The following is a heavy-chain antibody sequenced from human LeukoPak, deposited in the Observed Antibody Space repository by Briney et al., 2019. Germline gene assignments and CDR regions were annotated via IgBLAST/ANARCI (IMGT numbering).Heavy chain of an antibody. Sequence: GGSLRLSCAASGFTFSSYSMNWVRQAPGKGLEWVSYISSSSSTIYYADSVKGRFTISRDNANNSLYLQMNSLRAEDTAVYYCARGDIVVVPAAMNLFQHWGQGTLVTVSS. D-gene: IGHD2-2*01. V-gene: IGHV3-48*01. CDR3: ARGDIVVVPAAMNLFQH. J-gene: IGHJ1*01. CDR1: GFTFSSYS. CDR2: ISSSSSTI.